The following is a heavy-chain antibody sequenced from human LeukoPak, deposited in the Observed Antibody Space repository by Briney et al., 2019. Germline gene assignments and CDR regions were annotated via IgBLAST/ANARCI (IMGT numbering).Heavy chain of an antibody. Sequence: QSGRSLRLSCAASGFTFSSYSMHWVRQAPGKGLEWVAVISYDGGNKYYADSVKGRFTISRDNSKNTLYLQMNSLRADDTAVYYCARDNRPYYYGSGSYYTDYWGQGTLVTVSS. V-gene: IGHV3-30-3*01. CDR1: GFTFSSYS. CDR2: ISYDGGNK. CDR3: ARDNRPYYYGSGSYYTDY. D-gene: IGHD3-10*01. J-gene: IGHJ4*02.